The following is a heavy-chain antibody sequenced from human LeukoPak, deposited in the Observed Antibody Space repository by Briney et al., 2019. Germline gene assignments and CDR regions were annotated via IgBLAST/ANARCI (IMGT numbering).Heavy chain of an antibody. CDR3: ARASITASGPHDVYDM. D-gene: IGHD6-13*01. Sequence: SGGSLRLSCAASGFSFSSHAMHWVRQAPGKGLEYVSAISGNGHGTWYGDSVKGRFSISRDNSEQMLYLQMGSLRAEDMAVYFCARASITASGPHDVYDMWGRGTMVTVSS. J-gene: IGHJ3*02. CDR1: GFSFSSHA. CDR2: ISGNGHGT. V-gene: IGHV3-64*02.